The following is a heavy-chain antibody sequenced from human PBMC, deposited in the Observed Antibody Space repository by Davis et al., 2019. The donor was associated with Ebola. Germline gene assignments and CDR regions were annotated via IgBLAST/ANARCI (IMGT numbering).Heavy chain of an antibody. V-gene: IGHV4-30-4*01. CDR2: IYNSGYA. J-gene: IGHJ6*02. CDR1: GGSISNGDYY. Sequence: SETLSLTCTVSGGSISNGDYYWSWIRQPPGKGLEWAGYIYNSGYAYYNPSLKSRLTISVDTSKNQFSLKLNSVTAADTAVYYCSRGYGYQNNYEDYYAMDVWGQGTTVTVSS. D-gene: IGHD2-2*01. CDR3: SRGYGYQNNYEDYYAMDV.